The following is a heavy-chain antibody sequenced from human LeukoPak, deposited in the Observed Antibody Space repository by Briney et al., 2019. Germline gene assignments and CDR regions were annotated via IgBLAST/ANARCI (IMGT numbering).Heavy chain of an antibody. CDR2: ISGSGGST. J-gene: IGHJ5*02. CDR1: GFAFTSYA. CDR3: AKDEPNYDPTWFDP. V-gene: IGHV3-23*01. D-gene: IGHD3-16*01. Sequence: GGSLRLSCAASGFAFTSYAMNWVRQAPGKGLEWVSAISGSGGSTYYADSVKGRFTISRDNSKNTLYLQMNSLRAEDTAVYYCAKDEPNYDPTWFDPWGQGTLVTVSS.